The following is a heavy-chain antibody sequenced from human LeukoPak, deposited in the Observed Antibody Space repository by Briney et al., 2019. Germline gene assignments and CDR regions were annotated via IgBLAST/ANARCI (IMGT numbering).Heavy chain of an antibody. V-gene: IGHV4-34*01. J-gene: IGHJ3*02. CDR1: GGSFSGYY. CDR3: ARRPDGFDI. Sequence: SETLSLTCAVYGGSFSGYYWSWIRQPPGKGLEWIGEINHSGSTNYNPSLKSRVTISVDTSKNQFSLKLSSVAAADTAVYYCARRPDGFDIWGQGTMVTVSS. CDR2: INHSGST.